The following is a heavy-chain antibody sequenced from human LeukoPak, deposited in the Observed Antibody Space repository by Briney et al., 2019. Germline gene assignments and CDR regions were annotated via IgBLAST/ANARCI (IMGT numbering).Heavy chain of an antibody. CDR3: ARDKAGSGGWNGGIDP. CDR1: GFTFSDSY. D-gene: IGHD6-19*01. Sequence: KAGGSLRLSCAASGFTFSDSYMSWIRQAPGKGLEWVSYISSSGRTTYYADSVKGRFTISRDNAKNSLYLQMNSLRAEDTAVYYCARDKAGSGGWNGGIDPWGQGTLVTVSS. V-gene: IGHV3-11*04. CDR2: ISSSGRTT. J-gene: IGHJ5*02.